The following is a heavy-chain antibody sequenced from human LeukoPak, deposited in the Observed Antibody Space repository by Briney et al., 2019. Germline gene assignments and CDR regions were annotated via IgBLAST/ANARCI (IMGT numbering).Heavy chain of an antibody. Sequence: GGSLRLSCAASGFTFSSYAMSRVRQAPGKGLEWVSAISGSGGSTYYADSVKGRFTISRDNSKNTLYLQMNSLRAEDTAEYYCAKRGGTESFYYYYYMDVWGKGTTVTVSS. CDR3: AKRGGTESFYYYYYMDV. V-gene: IGHV3-23*01. CDR1: GFTFSSYA. J-gene: IGHJ6*03. D-gene: IGHD2-15*01. CDR2: ISGSGGST.